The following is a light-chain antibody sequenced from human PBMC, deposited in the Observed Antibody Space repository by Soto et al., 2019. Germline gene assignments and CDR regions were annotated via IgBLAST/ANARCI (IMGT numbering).Light chain of an antibody. Sequence: EMVLTQSPATLSLSPGETATLSCKTSQGISRYLARYQQRPGQAPRLLIYDASTRATGVPARFSGNGSRTDFTLTIARLEPEDFAVYYCQQRSYWRFGGGTRVQIK. CDR2: DAS. CDR1: QGISRY. CDR3: QQRSYWR. V-gene: IGKV3D-11*01. J-gene: IGKJ4*01.